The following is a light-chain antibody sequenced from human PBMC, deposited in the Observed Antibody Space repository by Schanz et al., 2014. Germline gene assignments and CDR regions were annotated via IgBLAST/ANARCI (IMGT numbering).Light chain of an antibody. V-gene: IGLV2-8*01. CDR1: SSDVGGYNF. Sequence: QSALTQPPSASGSPGQSVTISCTGTSSDVGGYNFVSWYQQHPGKVPKLMIYEVSKRPSGVPDRFSGSKSGNTASLTISGLQAEDEADYYCSSYRRTATVAVFGTGTKLTVL. CDR3: SSYRRTATVAV. CDR2: EVS. J-gene: IGLJ1*01.